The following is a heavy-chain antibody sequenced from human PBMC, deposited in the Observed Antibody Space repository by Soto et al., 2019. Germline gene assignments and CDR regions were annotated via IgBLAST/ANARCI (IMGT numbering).Heavy chain of an antibody. V-gene: IGHV4-31*03. CDR2: ISHSGST. D-gene: IGHD5-18*01. CDR3: AREYTYGSNFFDC. CDR1: GGSISSAAYY. J-gene: IGHJ4*02. Sequence: QVQLQESGPGLVKPSQTLSLTCTVSGGSISSAAYYWSWIRQHPGKGLEWIGYISHSGSTYYTPSLKSRVIISADTSKNQFSVNLTSVTAAETAVYYCAREYTYGSNFFDCWGQGALVTVSS.